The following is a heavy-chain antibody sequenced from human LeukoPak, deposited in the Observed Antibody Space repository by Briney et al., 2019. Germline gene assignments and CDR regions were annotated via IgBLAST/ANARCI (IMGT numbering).Heavy chain of an antibody. CDR3: ATPAFLEWLLPFDY. Sequence: GASVKVSCKVSGYTLTELSMHWVRQAPGKGLEWMGGFDPEDGETIYAQMFQGRVTMTEDTSTDTAYMELSSLRSEDTAVYYCATPAFLEWLLPFDYWGQGTLVTVSS. CDR2: FDPEDGET. CDR1: GYTLTELS. V-gene: IGHV1-24*01. J-gene: IGHJ4*02. D-gene: IGHD3-3*02.